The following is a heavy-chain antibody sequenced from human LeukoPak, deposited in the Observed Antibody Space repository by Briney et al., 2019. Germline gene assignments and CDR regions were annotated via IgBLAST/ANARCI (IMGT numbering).Heavy chain of an antibody. CDR2: IYYSGST. CDR1: GGSISSSSYY. Sequence: PSETLSLTCTVSGGSISSSSYYWGWIRQPRGKGLEWIGSIYYSGSTYYNPSLKSRVTISVDTSKNQFSLKLSSVTAADTAVHYCARPVDYGGILIDYWGQGTLVTVSS. V-gene: IGHV4-39*01. CDR3: ARPVDYGGILIDY. D-gene: IGHD4-23*01. J-gene: IGHJ4*02.